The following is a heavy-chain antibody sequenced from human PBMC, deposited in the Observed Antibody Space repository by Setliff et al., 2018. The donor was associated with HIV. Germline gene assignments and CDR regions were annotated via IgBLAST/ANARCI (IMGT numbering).Heavy chain of an antibody. Sequence: SETLSLTCTVSGYSISSGYYWGWIRQPPGKGLEWIGSIYYSGSTYYNPSLKSRVTISVDTSKNQFSLKLKSLAAADTAMYYCARGVWSGYYPDAFDIWGQGTMVT. CDR3: ARGVWSGYYPDAFDI. J-gene: IGHJ3*02. V-gene: IGHV4-38-2*02. D-gene: IGHD3-3*01. CDR2: IYYSGST. CDR1: GYSISSGYY.